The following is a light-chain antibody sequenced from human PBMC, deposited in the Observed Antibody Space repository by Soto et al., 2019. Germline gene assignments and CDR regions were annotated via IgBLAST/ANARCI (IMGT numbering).Light chain of an antibody. CDR3: QHYSTWLWT. CDR1: QSVSSK. J-gene: IGKJ1*01. CDR2: GAS. V-gene: IGKV3-15*01. Sequence: EIVMTQSPATLSVSPGERATLSCRASQSVSSKLAWYQQKPGQGPRLLIYGASTRATGIPARFSGSGSETEFTLTISSLQSEDFAVYYCQHYSTWLWTFGQGTKVDI.